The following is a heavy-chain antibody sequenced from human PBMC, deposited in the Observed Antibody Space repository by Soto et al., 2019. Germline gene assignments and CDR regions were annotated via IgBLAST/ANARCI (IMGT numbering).Heavy chain of an antibody. CDR1: GYTFTSYG. CDR3: ARDRSSSVRSYYYVMDV. J-gene: IGHJ6*02. V-gene: IGHV1-18*01. CDR2: ISAYNGNT. Sequence: ASVKVSCKASGYTFTSYGISWVRQAPGQGLEWMGWISAYNGNTNYAQKLQGRVTMTTDTSTSTAYMELRSLRSDDTAVYYCARDRSSSVRSYYYVMDVWGQGTTVTVSS. D-gene: IGHD6-13*01.